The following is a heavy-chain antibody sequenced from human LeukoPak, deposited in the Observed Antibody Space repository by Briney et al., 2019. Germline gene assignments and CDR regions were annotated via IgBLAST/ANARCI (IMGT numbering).Heavy chain of an antibody. CDR1: GFTSDDYA. CDR2: ISWNSGSI. V-gene: IGHV3-9*02. Sequence: GRSLRLSCAASGFTSDDYAMPWVRQAPGKGLEWVSGISWNSGSIGYADSVKGRFTISRDNAKNSLYLQMNSLRAEDTALYYCAKGLKGLKFDYWGQGTLVTVSS. CDR3: AKGLKGLKFDY. J-gene: IGHJ4*02. D-gene: IGHD6-19*01.